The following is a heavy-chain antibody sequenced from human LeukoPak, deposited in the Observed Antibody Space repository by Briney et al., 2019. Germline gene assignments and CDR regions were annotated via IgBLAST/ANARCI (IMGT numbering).Heavy chain of an antibody. CDR2: LSGSGGST. CDR3: AKALEQETVIALDS. V-gene: IGHV3-23*01. J-gene: IGHJ4*02. Sequence: PGGSLRLSCAPSGLTFSTYAMRWVPEAPEKGLEWVSALSGSGGSTYYADSVKGRFTISRDNSKNTLYLQMNSLTAEDTSIYFCAKALEQETVIALDSWGQGTLVTVSS. CDR1: GLTFSTYA. D-gene: IGHD6-13*01.